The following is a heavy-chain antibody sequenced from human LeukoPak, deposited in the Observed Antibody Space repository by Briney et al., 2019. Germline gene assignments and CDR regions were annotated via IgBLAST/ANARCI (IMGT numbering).Heavy chain of an antibody. J-gene: IGHJ4*02. V-gene: IGHV1-46*01. Sequence: ASVKVSCKASGYTFTSYYMHWVRQAPGQGLEWMGIINPSGGSTSYAQKFQGRVTITADESTSTAYMELSSLRSEDTAVYYRARERAAGQWLVGDFDYWGQGTLVTVSS. D-gene: IGHD6-19*01. CDR3: ARERAAGQWLVGDFDY. CDR2: INPSGGST. CDR1: GYTFTSYY.